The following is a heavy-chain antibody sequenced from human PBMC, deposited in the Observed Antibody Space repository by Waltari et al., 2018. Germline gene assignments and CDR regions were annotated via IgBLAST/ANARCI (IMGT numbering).Heavy chain of an antibody. CDR1: GGSIRSGSYY. D-gene: IGHD1-7*01. CDR3: ARSPYNWNFEWFDP. CDR2: IYTSGST. J-gene: IGHJ5*02. V-gene: IGHV4-61*02. Sequence: QVQLQESGPGLVKPSQTLSLTCTVSGGSIRSGSYYWSWIRRPAGKGLEWIGRIYTSGSTNYNPSLKSRVTISVDTSKNQFSLKLSSVTAADTAVYYCARSPYNWNFEWFDPWGQGTLVTVSS.